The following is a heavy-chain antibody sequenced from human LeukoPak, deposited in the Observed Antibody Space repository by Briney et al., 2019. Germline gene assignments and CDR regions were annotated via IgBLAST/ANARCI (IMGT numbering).Heavy chain of an antibody. CDR3: ARVDYHSFDY. CDR1: GGSISSGGYY. V-gene: IGHV4-31*03. CDR2: IYYSGST. D-gene: IGHD3-9*01. Sequence: SETLSLTCTVSGGSISSGGYYWSWIRPHPGKGLEWIGYIYYSGSTYYNPSLKSRVTISVDTSKNQFSLKLSSVTAADTAVYYCARVDYHSFDYWGQGTLVTVSS. J-gene: IGHJ4*02.